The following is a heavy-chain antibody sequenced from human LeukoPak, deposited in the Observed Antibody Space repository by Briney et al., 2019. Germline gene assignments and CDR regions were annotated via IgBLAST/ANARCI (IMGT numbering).Heavy chain of an antibody. V-gene: IGHV3-23*01. CDR2: ISVSGGTT. CDR1: GFTFTIYA. CDR3: AKAMKVGASDY. D-gene: IGHD1-26*01. J-gene: IGHJ4*02. Sequence: GSLRLSCAASGFTFTIYAMSWVRQAPGKGLEWVSAISVSGGTTYYADSVKGRFSISRDNSKNTLFLQMNSLRAEDTAVYYCAKAMKVGASDYWGQGTLVTVSS.